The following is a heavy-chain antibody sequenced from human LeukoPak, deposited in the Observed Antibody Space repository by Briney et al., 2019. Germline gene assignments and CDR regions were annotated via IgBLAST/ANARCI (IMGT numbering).Heavy chain of an antibody. Sequence: ASVKVSCKASGYTFTSYYMHWVRQAPGQGLEWMGILKPSGGSTSYAQKFQGRVTMTRDTSTSTVYMELSSLRSEDTAVYYCARDRYYYDSSGYIRGISFDYWGQGTLVTVSS. J-gene: IGHJ4*02. CDR1: GYTFTSYY. V-gene: IGHV1-46*01. CDR2: LKPSGGST. CDR3: ARDRYYYDSSGYIRGISFDY. D-gene: IGHD3-22*01.